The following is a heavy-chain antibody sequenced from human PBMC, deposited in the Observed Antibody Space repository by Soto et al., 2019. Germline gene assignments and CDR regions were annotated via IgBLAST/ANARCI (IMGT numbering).Heavy chain of an antibody. D-gene: IGHD3-22*01. CDR3: AREVVVFGVIIPTPMDV. J-gene: IGHJ6*02. V-gene: IGHV3-48*03. CDR1: GFTFSCYE. Sequence: GGSLRLSCAASGFTFSCYEMNWVRQSPGKGLGWVSYISGSGSTIYYADSVKGRFTISRDNAKDSLYLQMNSLRAEDTAVYYCAREVVVFGVIIPTPMDVWGQGTTVTVSS. CDR2: ISGSGSTI.